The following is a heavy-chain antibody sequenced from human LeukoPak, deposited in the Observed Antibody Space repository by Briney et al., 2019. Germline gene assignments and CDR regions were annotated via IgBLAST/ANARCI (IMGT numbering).Heavy chain of an antibody. D-gene: IGHD4-17*01. CDR1: GFTFNNYA. CDR3: AKGGVYGDYYFDY. V-gene: IGHV3-23*01. Sequence: GGSLRLSCAASGFTFNNYAMRWVRQAPGKGLEWVSGISGGGDSTFYADSVKGRFTISKDTSKNTLFLHLTSLRAEDTALYYCAKGGVYGDYYFDYWGQGTLVTVSS. J-gene: IGHJ4*02. CDR2: ISGGGDST.